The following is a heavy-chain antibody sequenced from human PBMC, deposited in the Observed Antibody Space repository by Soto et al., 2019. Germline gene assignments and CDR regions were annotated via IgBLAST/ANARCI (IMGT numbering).Heavy chain of an antibody. Sequence: GSLRLSCAASGFTFSSYAMHWVRQAPGKGLEWVAVISYDGSNKYYADSVKGRFTISRDNSKNTLYLQMNSLRAEDTAVYYCARDRRVYSSDHYGMDVWGQGTTVTVSS. D-gene: IGHD6-19*01. CDR2: ISYDGSNK. V-gene: IGHV3-30-3*01. CDR3: ARDRRVYSSDHYGMDV. CDR1: GFTFSSYA. J-gene: IGHJ6*02.